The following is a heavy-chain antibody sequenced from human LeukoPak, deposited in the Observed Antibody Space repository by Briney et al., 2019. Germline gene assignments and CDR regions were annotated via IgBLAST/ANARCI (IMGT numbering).Heavy chain of an antibody. V-gene: IGHV3-23*01. CDR2: ISGSGGST. CDR1: GFTFSSYA. CDR3: AKDDEYDILTGGNFDY. D-gene: IGHD3-9*01. Sequence: GGSLRLSCAASGFTFSSYAMSWVRRAPGKGLEWVSAISGSGGSTYYAGSVKGRFTISRDNSKNTLYLQMNSLRAEDTAVYYCAKDDEYDILTGGNFDYWGQGTLVTVSS. J-gene: IGHJ4*02.